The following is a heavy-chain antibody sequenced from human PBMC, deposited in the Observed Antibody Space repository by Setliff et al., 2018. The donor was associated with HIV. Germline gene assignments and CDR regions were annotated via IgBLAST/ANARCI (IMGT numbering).Heavy chain of an antibody. CDR2: FDPEDNKI. V-gene: IGHV1-24*01. CDR3: ARAAHDNTAYRPLDV. CDR1: GYTFTTYG. D-gene: IGHD3-22*01. Sequence: ASVKVSCKASGYTFTTYGITWARQAPGKGPEWMGGFDPEDNKIVYAQKFQGRVTTTEDTSTDTAYMELSSLRPEDTAVYYCARAAHDNTAYRPLDVWGKGTTVTVSS. J-gene: IGHJ6*04.